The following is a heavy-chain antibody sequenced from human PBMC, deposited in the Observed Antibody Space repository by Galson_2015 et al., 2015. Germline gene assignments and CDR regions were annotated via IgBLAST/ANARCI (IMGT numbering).Heavy chain of an antibody. Sequence: QSGAEVKKPGESLTISCKTSGYNFPTFWITWVRQMPGEGLEWVGIIYPGDSDTRYSPSLKGQVSLSVDETINTAYLQWSSLKASDSAMYYCARQGGGPTNYALDVWGQGTTVTVSS. CDR3: ARQGGGPTNYALDV. CDR2: IYPGDSDT. D-gene: IGHD3-16*01. V-gene: IGHV5-51*01. J-gene: IGHJ6*02. CDR1: GYNFPTFW.